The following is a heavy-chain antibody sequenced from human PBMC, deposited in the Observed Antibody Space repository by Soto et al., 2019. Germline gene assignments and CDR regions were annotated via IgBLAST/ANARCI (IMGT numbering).Heavy chain of an antibody. Sequence: QVQLVESGGGVVQPGRSLRLSCAASGFTFSSYAMHWVRQAPGKGLEWVAVISYDGSNKYYADSVKGRFTISRDNSKNTLYLQMNSLRAEDTAVYYCARDPVPIYSGYELDYWGQGTLVTVSS. D-gene: IGHD5-12*01. V-gene: IGHV3-30-3*01. CDR3: ARDPVPIYSGYELDY. CDR2: ISYDGSNK. CDR1: GFTFSSYA. J-gene: IGHJ4*02.